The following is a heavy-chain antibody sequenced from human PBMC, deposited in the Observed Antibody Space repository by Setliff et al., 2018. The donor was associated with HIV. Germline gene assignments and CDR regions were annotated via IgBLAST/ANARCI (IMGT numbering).Heavy chain of an antibody. J-gene: IGHJ4*02. D-gene: IGHD5-18*01. Sequence: PGGSLRLSCAASGFTFSSFAVSWVRQPPGRGLEWIGYVSYSGSTSCNPTLNSRVTMSVDTSKNQVSLKLSSVAAADTAVYHCAGGAYRDGYDYWGQGTLVTVSS. CDR3: AGGAYRDGYDY. V-gene: IGHV4-59*01. CDR1: GFTFSSFA. CDR2: VSYSGST.